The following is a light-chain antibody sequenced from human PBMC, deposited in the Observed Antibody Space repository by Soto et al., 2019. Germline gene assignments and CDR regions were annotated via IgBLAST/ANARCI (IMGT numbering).Light chain of an antibody. J-gene: IGLJ1*01. Sequence: QSALTQPAAVSGSPGQSITISCTGTSSDVGTYNLVSWYQQYPGKAPKLMIYATSKRPSGVSNRFSGSKSGDTASLTISGLQAEDEADYFCCSYAGGYTYVFGTGTKLTVL. CDR3: CSYAGGYTYV. V-gene: IGLV2-23*01. CDR1: SSDVGTYNL. CDR2: ATS.